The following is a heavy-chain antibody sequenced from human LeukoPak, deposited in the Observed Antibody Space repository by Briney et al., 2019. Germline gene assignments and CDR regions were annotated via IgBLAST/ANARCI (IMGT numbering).Heavy chain of an antibody. CDR2: ISSSGTTI. CDR1: GFTFSRFE. Sequence: GGSLRLSCAASGFTFSRFEMNGVRQAPGKGLEWVSYISSSGTTIYYADFVKGRFTISRDNAKNSLYLQMNRLRAEDTAVYYCAREVVNDAFDLWGQGTMVSVSS. V-gene: IGHV3-48*03. D-gene: IGHD2-15*01. J-gene: IGHJ3*01. CDR3: AREVVNDAFDL.